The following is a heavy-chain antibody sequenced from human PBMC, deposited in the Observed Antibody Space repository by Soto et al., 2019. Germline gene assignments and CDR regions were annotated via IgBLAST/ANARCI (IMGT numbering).Heavy chain of an antibody. CDR2: INSDGSSR. Sequence: GGSLRLSCAASGFTFSTYWMHWVRQAPGKGLVWVSRINSDGSSRSYADSVKGRFTISRDNAKNTLYLEMNSLRAEDTAVYYCARDRYSSSWSPGDWFDPWGRGTLVTVSS. CDR1: GFTFSTYW. D-gene: IGHD6-13*01. V-gene: IGHV3-74*01. CDR3: ARDRYSSSWSPGDWFDP. J-gene: IGHJ5*02.